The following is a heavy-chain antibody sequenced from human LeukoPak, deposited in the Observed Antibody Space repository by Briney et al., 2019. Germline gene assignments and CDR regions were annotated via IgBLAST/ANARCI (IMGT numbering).Heavy chain of an antibody. Sequence: PSQTLSLTCAISGDSVSTSRVAWNWVRQSPSRGLEWLGRTYYTSKWNTDYAVSVKSRIVVNPDTSKNQFSLQLNSVTSEDTAVYYCARGRASAFDVWGQGTMVTVSS. D-gene: IGHD6-25*01. CDR1: GDSVSTSRVA. V-gene: IGHV6-1*01. CDR3: ARGRASAFDV. CDR2: TYYTSKWNT. J-gene: IGHJ3*01.